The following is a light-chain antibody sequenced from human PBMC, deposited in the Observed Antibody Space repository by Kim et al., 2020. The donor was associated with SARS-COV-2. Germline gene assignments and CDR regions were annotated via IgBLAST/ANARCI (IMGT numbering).Light chain of an antibody. CDR3: QQYTNWPQT. CDR1: QSVRSH. CDR2: LAS. Sequence: EILMTQSPATLSVSPGGRATLSCRASQSVRSHLAWYQQKPGQAPRLLIYLASTRATDVPARFSGSGSGTDFTLTISSMQSEDVAVYYCQQYTNWPQTFGGGTKVDIK. V-gene: IGKV3-15*01. J-gene: IGKJ4*02.